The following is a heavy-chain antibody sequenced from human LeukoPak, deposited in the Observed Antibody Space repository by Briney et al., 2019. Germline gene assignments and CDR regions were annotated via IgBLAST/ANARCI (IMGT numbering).Heavy chain of an antibody. Sequence: GGSLRLSCAASGFTFNYYAMHWVRQAPGKGLEWVAFIRYDGSNKYYADSVKGRFTISRDNSKNTLYLQMNSLRAEDTAVYYCAKDSAVEGGFDYWGQGTLVTVSS. V-gene: IGHV3-30*02. D-gene: IGHD4-23*01. CDR2: IRYDGSNK. CDR1: GFTFNYYA. J-gene: IGHJ4*02. CDR3: AKDSAVEGGFDY.